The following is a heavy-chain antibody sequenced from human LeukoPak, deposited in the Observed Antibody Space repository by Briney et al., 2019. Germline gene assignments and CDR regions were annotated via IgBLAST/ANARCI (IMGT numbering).Heavy chain of an antibody. CDR1: GFTFSSYE. J-gene: IGHJ4*02. D-gene: IGHD7-27*01. CDR2: ISSSGSTI. V-gene: IGHV3-48*03. Sequence: EPGGSLRLSCAASGFTFSSYEMNWVRQAPGKGLEWVSYISSSGSTIYYADSVKGRFTISRDNAKNSLYLKMNSLRAEDTAVYYSAKDGDLTGDPSYEDYWGQGTLVTVSS. CDR3: AKDGDLTGDPSYEDY.